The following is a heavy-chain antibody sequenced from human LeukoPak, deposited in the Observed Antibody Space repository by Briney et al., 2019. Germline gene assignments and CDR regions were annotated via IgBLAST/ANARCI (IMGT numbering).Heavy chain of an antibody. J-gene: IGHJ4*02. CDR2: IYYSGST. CDR3: ARPRNSYYFDSSGYWFD. Sequence: PSETLSLTCTVSGGSMSSSSSYWGWIRQPPGKGLEWIGSIYYSGSTYYNPSLKSRVTISVDTSKNQFSLKLSSVTAADTAAYYCARPRNSYYFDSSGYWFDWGQGALVTVSS. CDR1: GGSMSSSSSY. D-gene: IGHD3-22*01. V-gene: IGHV4-39*01.